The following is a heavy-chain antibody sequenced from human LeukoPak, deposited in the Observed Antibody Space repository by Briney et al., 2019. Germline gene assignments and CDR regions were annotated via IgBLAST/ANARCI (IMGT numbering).Heavy chain of an antibody. J-gene: IGHJ4*02. CDR2: IYYSGGT. Sequence: SETLSLTCTVSGGSISSSSYYWGWIRQPPGKGLGWIGSIYYSGGTYYNPSLKSRVTISLDTSKNQFSLKLSSVTAADTAVYYCARSPWTPYYFDYWGQGTLVTVSS. D-gene: IGHD3/OR15-3a*01. V-gene: IGHV4-39*07. CDR3: ARSPWTPYYFDY. CDR1: GGSISSSSYY.